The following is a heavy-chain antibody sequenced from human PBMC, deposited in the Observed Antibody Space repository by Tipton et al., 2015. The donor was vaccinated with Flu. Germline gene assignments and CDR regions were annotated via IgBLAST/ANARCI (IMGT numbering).Heavy chain of an antibody. CDR1: GGTFSGYY. Sequence: GLVKPSETLSLTCAVYGGTFSGYYWTWIRQPPGKRLEWIGEINDSGSTNYNPSLKSRVTISVDTSKNQFSLNMRSVTAADMAVYYCARRDYSNYVSDPKSWFDPWGQGTLVAVSS. CDR3: ARRDYSNYVSDPKSWFDP. D-gene: IGHD4-11*01. J-gene: IGHJ5*02. CDR2: INDSGST. V-gene: IGHV4-34*08.